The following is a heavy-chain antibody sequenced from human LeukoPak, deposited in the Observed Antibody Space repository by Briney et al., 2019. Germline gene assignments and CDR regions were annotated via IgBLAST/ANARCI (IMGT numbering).Heavy chain of an antibody. CDR2: IYYSGST. J-gene: IGHJ4*02. CDR1: GGYISSYY. CDR3: ARQGPHHYDSSGYYYHY. Sequence: ETLALTCTVSGGYISSYYWSWIRQPPGKGLERIGYIYYSGSTNYNPSLKSRVTISVDTSKNQFSLKLSSVTAADTAVYYCARQGPHHYDSSGYYYHYWGQGTLVTVSS. V-gene: IGHV4-59*01. D-gene: IGHD3-22*01.